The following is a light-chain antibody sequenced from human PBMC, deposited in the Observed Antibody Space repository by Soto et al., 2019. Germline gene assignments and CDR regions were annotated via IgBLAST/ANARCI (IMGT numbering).Light chain of an antibody. CDR2: SNN. J-gene: IGLJ2*01. CDR1: SSNIGGTNY. Sequence: VLTQPPSASGTPGQRVFISCSGSSSNIGGTNYAYWYQQLPGAAPKLLMHSNNLRPSGVPERISGSKSGTSTSLAISGLRSEDEAVYYCASWDDRLGAVIFGGGTKLTVL. V-gene: IGLV1-47*02. CDR3: ASWDDRLGAVI.